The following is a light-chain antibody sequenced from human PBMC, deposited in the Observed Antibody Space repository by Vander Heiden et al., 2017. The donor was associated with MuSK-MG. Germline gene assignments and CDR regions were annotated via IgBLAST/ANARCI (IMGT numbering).Light chain of an antibody. CDR3: CSYACSDTSV. V-gene: IGLV2-11*01. J-gene: IGLJ1*01. Sequence: SALTQPRSVSGSPGQSVTISCPGTSNDVGNYNYVSWYQQHPAKAHMLMIYDGRQRPAGVPDRFSGSKAGNTAALTISGLQAEEEADYYCCSYACSDTSVFGTGTNVTVL. CDR1: SNDVGNYNY. CDR2: DGR.